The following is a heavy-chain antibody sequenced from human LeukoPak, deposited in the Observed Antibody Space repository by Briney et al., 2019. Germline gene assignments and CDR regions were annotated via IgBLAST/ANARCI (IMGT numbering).Heavy chain of an antibody. CDR1: GFTFSSYS. J-gene: IGHJ6*03. D-gene: IGHD2-15*01. CDR2: ISSSSSYI. Sequence: GGSLRLSCAASGFTFSSYSMNWVRQAPGKGLEWVSSISSSSSYIYYADSVKGRFTISRDNAKNSLYLQMNSLRAEDTAVYYCARASPRCSGGSCYPTYYYYMDVWGKGTTVTVSS. V-gene: IGHV3-21*01. CDR3: ARASPRCSGGSCYPTYYYYMDV.